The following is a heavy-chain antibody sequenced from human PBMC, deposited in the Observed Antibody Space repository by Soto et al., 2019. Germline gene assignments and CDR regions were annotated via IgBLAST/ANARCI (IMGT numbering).Heavy chain of an antibody. CDR3: ARDVGSSHGPGHPRYFDY. CDR2: IYFGGTT. CDR1: GGSISPYY. J-gene: IGHJ4*02. Sequence: TSETLSLTCAVSGGSISPYYWAWIRRPPGKGLEWLGYIYFGGTTTYNPSLKSRLTMSLDTSKNQFSLNLTSVTAADTAVYYCARDVGSSHGPGHPRYFDYWGQGTLVTVSS. V-gene: IGHV4-59*12. D-gene: IGHD2-2*01.